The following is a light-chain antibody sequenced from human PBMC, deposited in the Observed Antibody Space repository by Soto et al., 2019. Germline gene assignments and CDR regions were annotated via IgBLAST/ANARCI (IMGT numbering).Light chain of an antibody. CDR3: AAWDDSLSGHYV. Sequence: QLVLTQPPSTSGTPGQRVTISCSGSSSNIGSNYVFWYQQLPGTAPKLLIYRSDQRPSGVPDRFSGSKSGTSASLAISGLRSEDEADYYCAAWDDSLSGHYVFGTGTKLTVL. V-gene: IGLV1-47*01. CDR2: RSD. J-gene: IGLJ1*01. CDR1: SSNIGSNY.